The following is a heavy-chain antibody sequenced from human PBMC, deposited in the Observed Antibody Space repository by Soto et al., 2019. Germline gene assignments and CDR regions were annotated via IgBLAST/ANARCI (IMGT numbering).Heavy chain of an antibody. J-gene: IGHJ5*02. CDR2: IYYSGST. Sequence: SETLSLTCTVSGGSISSGDYYWSWIRQPPGKGLEWIGYIYYSGSTYYNPSLKSRVTISVDTSKNQFSLKLSSVTAADTAVYYCARGCYYGSGSYYNPHSNWFDPWGQGTLVTVSS. V-gene: IGHV4-30-4*01. CDR1: GGSISSGDYY. CDR3: ARGCYYGSGSYYNPHSNWFDP. D-gene: IGHD3-10*01.